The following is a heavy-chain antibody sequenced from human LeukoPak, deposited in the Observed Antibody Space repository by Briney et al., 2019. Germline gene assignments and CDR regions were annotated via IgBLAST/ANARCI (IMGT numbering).Heavy chain of an antibody. Sequence: GGSLRLSCTDSGFTFGDYGMSWVRQAPGKGLEWVGLIRSKTYGGTAEHAASVKGRFTMSRDDSKSIAYLQMNSLKTDDTAVYYCTRVRGVIVEGFDYWGQGTLVTVSS. J-gene: IGHJ4*02. CDR2: IRSKTYGGTA. CDR1: GFTFGDYG. CDR3: TRVRGVIVEGFDY. V-gene: IGHV3-49*04. D-gene: IGHD3-10*01.